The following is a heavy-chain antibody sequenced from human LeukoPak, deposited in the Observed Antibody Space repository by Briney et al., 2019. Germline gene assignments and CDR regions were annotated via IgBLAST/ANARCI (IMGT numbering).Heavy chain of an antibody. CDR1: GFTFSIYS. CDR2: ISSSSSYI. J-gene: IGHJ5*02. D-gene: IGHD3-22*01. Sequence: GGSLRLSCAASGFTFSIYSMNWVRQAPGKGLEWASSISSSSSYIYYADSVKGRFTISRDNAKNSLYLQMNSLRAEDTAVYYCARGDPYYDSSGYYGLDPWGQGTLVTVSS. CDR3: ARGDPYYDSSGYYGLDP. V-gene: IGHV3-21*01.